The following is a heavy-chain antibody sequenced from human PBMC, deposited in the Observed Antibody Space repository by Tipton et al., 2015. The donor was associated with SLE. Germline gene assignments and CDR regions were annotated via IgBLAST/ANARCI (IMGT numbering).Heavy chain of an antibody. J-gene: IGHJ4*02. Sequence: TLSLTCAVYGGSFTTYYWTWIRQPPGKGLEGIGEIHHGGSTYYNPSLKSRVTLSVDTSKNQFSLNLRSVTAADTAVYYCARGQYKRDYWGQGTLVTVSS. CDR3: ARGQYKRDY. CDR1: GGSFTTYY. V-gene: IGHV4-34*01. CDR2: IHHGGST. D-gene: IGHD1-1*01.